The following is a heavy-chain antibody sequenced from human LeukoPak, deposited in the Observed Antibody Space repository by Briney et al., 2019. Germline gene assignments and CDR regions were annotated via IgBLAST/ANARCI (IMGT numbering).Heavy chain of an antibody. V-gene: IGHV1-46*01. J-gene: IGHJ6*02. Sequence: ASVKVSCKTSGYTFTSYYIHWVRQAPGQGLEWMRIINPSSGATNYAQKFQGRVTMTRDTSTSTVYMELSSQRSEDTAVYYCARATNFYYYYGMDVWGQGTTVTVSS. CDR3: ARATNFYYYYGMDV. D-gene: IGHD1-26*01. CDR2: INPSSGAT. CDR1: GYTFTSYY.